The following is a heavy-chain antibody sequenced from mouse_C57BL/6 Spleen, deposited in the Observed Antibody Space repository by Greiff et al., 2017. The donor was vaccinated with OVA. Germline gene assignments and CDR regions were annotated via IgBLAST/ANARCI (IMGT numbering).Heavy chain of an antibody. Sequence: QVQLQQPGAELVMPGASVKLSCKASGYTFTSYWMHWVKQRPGQGLEWIGEIDPSDSYTNYNQKFKGKSTLTVDKSSSTAYMQLSSLTSEDSAVYYCARRYGSSPFDYWGQGTTLTVSS. J-gene: IGHJ2*01. CDR3: ARRYGSSPFDY. CDR2: IDPSDSYT. V-gene: IGHV1-69*01. CDR1: GYTFTSYW. D-gene: IGHD1-1*01.